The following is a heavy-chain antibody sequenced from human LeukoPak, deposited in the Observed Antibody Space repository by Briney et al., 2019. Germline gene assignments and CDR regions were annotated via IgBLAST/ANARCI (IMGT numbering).Heavy chain of an antibody. CDR3: ARGPGPWGNELYYFYGMDV. Sequence: GGSLRLSCAASGFTFSSYAMHWVRQAPGKGLEWVAVISYDGSNKYYAGSVKGRFTISRDNSTNTLYLQMNSLRAEDTAVYYCARGPGPWGNELYYFYGMDVWGQGTTVTVSS. V-gene: IGHV3-30-3*01. CDR2: ISYDGSNK. CDR1: GFTFSSYA. J-gene: IGHJ6*02. D-gene: IGHD3-16*01.